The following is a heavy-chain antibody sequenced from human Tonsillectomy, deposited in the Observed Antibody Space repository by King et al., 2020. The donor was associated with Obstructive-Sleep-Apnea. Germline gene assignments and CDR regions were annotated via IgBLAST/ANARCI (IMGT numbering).Heavy chain of an antibody. CDR2: IYSSGST. CDR3: ARFSVGVPAAMGVYYYYGMDV. CDR1: GGSIRSYY. J-gene: IGHJ6*02. D-gene: IGHD2-2*01. V-gene: IGHV4-59*01. Sequence: VQLQESGPGLVKPSETLSLTCTVSGGSIRSYYWSWIRQPPGKGLEWIGYIYSSGSTNYNPSLKSRVTISVDTSKNQFSLKLSSVPAADTAVYYCARFSVGVPAAMGVYYYYGMDVWGQGTTVTVSS.